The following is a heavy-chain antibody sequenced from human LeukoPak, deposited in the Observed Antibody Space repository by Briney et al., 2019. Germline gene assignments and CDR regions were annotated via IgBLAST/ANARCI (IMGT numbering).Heavy chain of an antibody. J-gene: IGHJ4*02. Sequence: GGSLRLSCAASGFTFSSYRMNWVRQAPGKGLEWVSYISSSSSTIYYADSVKGRFTISRDNAKNSLYLQMNSLRAEDTAVYYCARVLYYYDSSGYQKGLFDYWGQGTLVTVSS. CDR3: ARVLYYYDSSGYQKGLFDY. V-gene: IGHV3-48*01. CDR2: ISSSSSTI. D-gene: IGHD3-22*01. CDR1: GFTFSSYR.